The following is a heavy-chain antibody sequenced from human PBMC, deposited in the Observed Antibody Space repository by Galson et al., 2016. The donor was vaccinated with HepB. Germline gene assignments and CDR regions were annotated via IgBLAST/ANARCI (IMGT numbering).Heavy chain of an antibody. V-gene: IGHV1-69*13. CDR1: GGAFSRYA. Sequence: SVKVSCKASGGAFSRYAISWVRQAPGQGLQWMGGIIPLFATSHYAQKFQGRVTITADESTSTAYMELSSLRSEDTAVYYCARDRVAVAGTSGYYYGMDVWGQGTTVTVSS. J-gene: IGHJ6*02. CDR3: ARDRVAVAGTSGYYYGMDV. D-gene: IGHD6-19*01. CDR2: IIPLFATS.